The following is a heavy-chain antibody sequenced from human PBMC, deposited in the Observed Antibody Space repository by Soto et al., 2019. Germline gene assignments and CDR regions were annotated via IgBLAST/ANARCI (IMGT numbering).Heavy chain of an antibody. CDR3: AKERSSGWSLDY. CDR2: ISGSGDST. J-gene: IGHJ4*02. Sequence: GGSLRLSCAASGFTFSTYAMNWVRQAPGKGLEWVSGISGSGDSTYYADSVKGRFTVSRDNSKNTLYLQMNSLRDEDTAVFYCAKERSSGWSLDYWGQGTLVTVSS. CDR1: GFTFSTYA. D-gene: IGHD6-19*01. V-gene: IGHV3-23*01.